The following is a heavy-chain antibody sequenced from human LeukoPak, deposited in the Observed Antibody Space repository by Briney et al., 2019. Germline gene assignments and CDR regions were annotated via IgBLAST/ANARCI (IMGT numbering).Heavy chain of an antibody. V-gene: IGHV1-69*13. CDR1: GGTFSSYA. J-gene: IGHJ4*02. Sequence: SVKVSCKASGGTFSSYAISWVRQAPGQGLEWTGGIIPIFGTANYAQKFQGRVTITANESTSTAYMELSSLRSEDTAVYYCARAIGCSSTSCYDYWGQGTLVTVSS. CDR2: IIPIFGTA. CDR3: ARAIGCSSTSCYDY. D-gene: IGHD2-2*01.